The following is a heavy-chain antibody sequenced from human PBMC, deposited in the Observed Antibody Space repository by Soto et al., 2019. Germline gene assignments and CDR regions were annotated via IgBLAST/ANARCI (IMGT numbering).Heavy chain of an antibody. V-gene: IGHV3-23*01. D-gene: IGHD6-19*01. J-gene: IGHJ4*02. Sequence: GGSLRLSCAASGFTFSSYSMNWVRQAPGKGLEWVSAISGSGDSTYYADSVKGRFTISRDNSKNTLYLQMNSLRAEDTAIYYCAKAPQLGGSGWYFDYWGQGTLVTVSS. CDR1: GFTFSSYS. CDR2: ISGSGDST. CDR3: AKAPQLGGSGWYFDY.